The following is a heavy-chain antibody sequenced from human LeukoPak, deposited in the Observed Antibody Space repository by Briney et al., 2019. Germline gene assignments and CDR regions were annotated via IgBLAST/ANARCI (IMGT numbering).Heavy chain of an antibody. Sequence: SLRLSCAASGFTFSSYGMHWVRQAPGKGLEWVSGISWNSGSIGYADSVKGRFTISRDNAKNSLYLQMNSLRAEDTALYYCAKGSTVAGVDYWGQGTLVTVSS. CDR2: ISWNSGSI. V-gene: IGHV3-9*01. CDR1: GFTFSSYG. J-gene: IGHJ4*02. CDR3: AKGSTVAGVDY. D-gene: IGHD6-19*01.